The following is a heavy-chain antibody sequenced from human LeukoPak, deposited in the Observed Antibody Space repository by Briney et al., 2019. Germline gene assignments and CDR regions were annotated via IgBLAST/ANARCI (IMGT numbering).Heavy chain of an antibody. J-gene: IGHJ3*02. CDR3: ARGDSSGYRDAFDI. V-gene: IGHV4-59*08. CDR2: IYYSGST. Sequence: SETLSLTCTVSGGSISNYYWIWIRQPPGKGLEWIGYIYYSGSTNYNPSLKSRVTISIDTSKNQFSLKLSSVTVADTAVYYCARGDSSGYRDAFDIWGQGTMVTVSS. D-gene: IGHD3-22*01. CDR1: GGSISNYY.